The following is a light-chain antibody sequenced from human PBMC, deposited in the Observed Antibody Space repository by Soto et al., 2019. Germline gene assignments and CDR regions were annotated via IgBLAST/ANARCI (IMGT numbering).Light chain of an antibody. CDR1: QSLDNH. V-gene: IGKV3-11*01. CDR3: QHRHNWPSLT. Sequence: EIVLTQSPDTLSVSPGKRATLSCRASQSLDNHLAWYQQQPGQPPTLLIFDASNRATGVPARFSGRGSGTDFTLTISSLEPEDVAVYYCQHRHNWPSLTFGGGTKV. J-gene: IGKJ4*01. CDR2: DAS.